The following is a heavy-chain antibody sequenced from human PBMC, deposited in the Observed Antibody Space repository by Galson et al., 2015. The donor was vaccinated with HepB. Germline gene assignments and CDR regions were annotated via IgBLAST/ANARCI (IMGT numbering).Heavy chain of an antibody. CDR1: GFTVSSNY. Sequence: SLRLSCAASGFTVSSNYMSWVRQAPGKGLEWVSVIYSGGSTYYADSVKGRFTISRDNSKNTLYLQMNSLRAEDTAVYYCARLRVLGAPFDIWGQGTMVTVSS. J-gene: IGHJ3*02. CDR2: IYSGGST. V-gene: IGHV3-66*04. CDR3: ARLRVLGAPFDI. D-gene: IGHD3-3*02.